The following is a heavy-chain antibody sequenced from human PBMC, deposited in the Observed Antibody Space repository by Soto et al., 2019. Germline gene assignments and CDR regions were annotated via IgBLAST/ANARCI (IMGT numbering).Heavy chain of an antibody. V-gene: IGHV1-69*06. D-gene: IGHD1-1*01. CDR1: GGTFSSYA. CDR3: PSSVGTSFPLAS. J-gene: IGHJ5*01. CDR2: IIPIFGTA. Sequence: QVQLVQSGAEVKKPGSSVKVSCKASGGTFSSYAISWVRQAPGQGLEWMGGIIPIFGTANYAQKFQGRVTIPATKPTSTASRELSSLRSEDTAGYYVPSSVGTSFPLASGGQGTLVTVSS.